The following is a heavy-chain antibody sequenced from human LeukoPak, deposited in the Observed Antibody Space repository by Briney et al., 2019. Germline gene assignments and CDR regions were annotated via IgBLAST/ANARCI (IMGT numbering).Heavy chain of an antibody. D-gene: IGHD1-7*01. Sequence: GGSLRLSCAASGFTFGSYGMHWVRQAPGKGLDWVAFVRYDGNNPYYSASVKGRFTISRDNSKNTVLLQMNSLRAEDTAVYYCAKDLNLRYFDYWGQGTLVTVSS. V-gene: IGHV3-30*02. CDR3: AKDLNLRYFDY. J-gene: IGHJ4*02. CDR2: VRYDGNNP. CDR1: GFTFGSYG.